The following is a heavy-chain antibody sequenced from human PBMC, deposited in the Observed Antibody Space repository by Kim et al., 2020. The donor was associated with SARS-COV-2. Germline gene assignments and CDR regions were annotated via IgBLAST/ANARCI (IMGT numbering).Heavy chain of an antibody. V-gene: IGHV1-18*01. CDR2: GNT. Sequence: GNTNQAQRPQGRATMTTDTSTSTAYMELRSLRSDDTAVYYCARGLQAIDYWGQGTLVTVSS. J-gene: IGHJ4*02. D-gene: IGHD4-4*01. CDR3: ARGLQAIDY.